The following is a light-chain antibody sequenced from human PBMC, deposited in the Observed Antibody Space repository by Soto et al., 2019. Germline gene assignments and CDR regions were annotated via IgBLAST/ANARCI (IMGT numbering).Light chain of an antibody. CDR2: DVT. CDR1: SSDVGAYNY. J-gene: IGLJ3*02. Sequence: QSALTQPRSVSGSPGQSVTISCTGTSSDVGAYNYVSWYQQHPGKAPKLIIYDVTKRPSGVPDRFSGSKSGTTASLTISGLQAEDEADYYCCSYAGNSYAGIYNVVFGGGTKVTVL. CDR3: CSYAGNSYAGIYNVV. V-gene: IGLV2-11*01.